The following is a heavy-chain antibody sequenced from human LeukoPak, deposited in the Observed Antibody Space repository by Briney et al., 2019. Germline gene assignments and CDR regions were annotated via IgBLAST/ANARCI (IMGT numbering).Heavy chain of an antibody. D-gene: IGHD6-13*01. CDR2: ISTYNGNT. J-gene: IGHJ3*02. V-gene: IGHV1-18*01. CDR3: ARGDSSSPRNAFDI. CDR1: GYTFTSYG. Sequence: EASVKVSCKASGYTFTSYGISWVRQAPGQGLEWMGWISTYNGNTNYAQKFQGRVTMTRDTSTATVSMELSSLRSDDTAVYYCARGDSSSPRNAFDIWGQGTMVTVSS.